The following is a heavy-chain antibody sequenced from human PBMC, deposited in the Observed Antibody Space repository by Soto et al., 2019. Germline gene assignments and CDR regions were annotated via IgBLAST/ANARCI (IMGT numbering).Heavy chain of an antibody. Sequence: QERLVQSGAEVRKPGSSVKVSCKVTGGTSTRYAINWVRQAPGQGLEWMGGIVPMFGTSKYAQKFQGRVTITADTSTNIAFMELRSLRSEDTAVYYCNRGSEYDFWSGYLWGQGTLVSVSS. J-gene: IGHJ4*02. CDR2: IVPMFGTS. CDR1: GGTSTRYA. V-gene: IGHV1-69*06. D-gene: IGHD3-3*01. CDR3: NRGSEYDFWSGYL.